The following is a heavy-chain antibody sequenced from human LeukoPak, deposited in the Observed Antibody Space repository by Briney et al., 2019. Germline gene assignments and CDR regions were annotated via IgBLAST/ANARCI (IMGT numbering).Heavy chain of an antibody. J-gene: IGHJ4*02. CDR1: GNTFTGYF. D-gene: IGHD3-22*01. Sequence: ASVNVSCKASGNTFTGYFMHWVRQAPGQGLEWMGWINTNTGNPTYAQGFTGRFVFSLDTSVSTAYLQISSLKAEDTAVYYCARSYYYEQYYFDYWGQGTLVTVSS. CDR2: INTNTGNP. V-gene: IGHV7-4-1*02. CDR3: ARSYYYEQYYFDY.